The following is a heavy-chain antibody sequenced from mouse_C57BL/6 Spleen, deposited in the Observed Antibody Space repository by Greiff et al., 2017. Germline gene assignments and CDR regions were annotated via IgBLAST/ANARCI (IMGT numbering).Heavy chain of an antibody. CDR2: IDPEDGET. CDR3: ARSLYYYGSSLAY. CDR1: GFNIKDYY. Sequence: EVQLQQSGAELVKPGASVKLSCTASGFNIKDYYMHWVMQRTEQGLEWIGRIDPEDGETKYAPKFQGKATITADTSSNTAYLQLSSLTSEDTAVYYCARSLYYYGSSLAYWGQGTLVTVSA. J-gene: IGHJ3*01. V-gene: IGHV14-2*01. D-gene: IGHD1-1*01.